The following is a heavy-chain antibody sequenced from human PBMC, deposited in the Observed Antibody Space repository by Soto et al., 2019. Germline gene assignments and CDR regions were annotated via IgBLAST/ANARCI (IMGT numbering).Heavy chain of an antibody. CDR3: ARLESSGYYYFDGEFDY. CDR1: GGSISCSSYY. CDR2: IYYSGST. Sequence: SETLSLTCTVSGGSISCSSYYWGWIRQPPGKGLEWIGSIYYSGSTYYNPSLKSRVTISVDTSKNQFSLKLSSVTAADTAVYYCARLESSGYYYFDGEFDYWGQGTLVTVSS. J-gene: IGHJ4*02. V-gene: IGHV4-39*01. D-gene: IGHD3-22*01.